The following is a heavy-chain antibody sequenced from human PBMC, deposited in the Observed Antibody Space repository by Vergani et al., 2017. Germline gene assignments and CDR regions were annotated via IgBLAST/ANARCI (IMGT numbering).Heavy chain of an antibody. CDR2: IYYSGSP. V-gene: IGHV4-59*01. CDR1: GGSISSYY. J-gene: IGHJ4*02. D-gene: IGHD3-22*01. CDR3: ARGGPYASSGYYPFLPYYFDY. Sequence: QVQLQESGPGLVKPSETLSLTCTVSGGSISSYYWSWIRQPPGKGLEWIGYIYYSGSPNYNPSLKSRVTISVDTSKNQFSLKLSSVTAADTAVYYCARGGPYASSGYYPFLPYYFDYWGQGTLVTVSS.